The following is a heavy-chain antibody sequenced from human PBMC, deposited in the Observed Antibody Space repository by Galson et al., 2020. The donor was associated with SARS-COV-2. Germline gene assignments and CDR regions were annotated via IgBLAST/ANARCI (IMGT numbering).Heavy chain of an antibody. CDR1: GDSITSSRHY. CDR3: ARHPYYDVLTGYYLLHFFDY. V-gene: IGHV4-39*01. Sequence: LSLTCTVSGDSITSSRHYWGWIRQPPGKGLEWIGSTHFSGSGYYNASLKSRVTISVDTSKDQLSLKLRSVTAADTAVYYCARHPYYDVLTGYYLLHFFDYWGQGTLVTVSS. J-gene: IGHJ4*02. CDR2: THFSGSG. D-gene: IGHD3-9*01.